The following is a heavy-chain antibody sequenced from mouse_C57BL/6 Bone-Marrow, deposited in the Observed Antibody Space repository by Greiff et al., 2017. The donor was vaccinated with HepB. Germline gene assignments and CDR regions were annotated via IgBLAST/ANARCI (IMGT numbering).Heavy chain of an antibody. J-gene: IGHJ4*01. D-gene: IGHD2-4*01. CDR2: FYPGSGSI. CDR3: ARHEDRNYDGYAMDY. V-gene: IGHV1-62-2*01. Sequence: VQVVESGAELVKPGASVKLSCKASGYTFTEYTIHWVKQRSGQGLEWIGWFYPGSGSIKYNEKFKDKATLTADKSSSTVYMELSRLTSEDSAVFFCARHEDRNYDGYAMDYWGQGTSVTVSS. CDR1: GYTFTEYT.